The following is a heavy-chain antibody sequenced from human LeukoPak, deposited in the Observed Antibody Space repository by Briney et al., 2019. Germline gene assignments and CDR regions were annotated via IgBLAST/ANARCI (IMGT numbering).Heavy chain of an antibody. J-gene: IGHJ5*02. Sequence: GGSLRLSCAASGFTLSTYWMSWVRQAPGKGLEWVANIKQDGSEIYYMDSVKGRFTISRDNAKNTLYLQTNSLRAEDTAVYYCARERSGSYSWFDPWGQGTLVTVSS. CDR2: IKQDGSEI. CDR1: GFTLSTYW. V-gene: IGHV3-7*01. CDR3: ARERSGSYSWFDP. D-gene: IGHD1-26*01.